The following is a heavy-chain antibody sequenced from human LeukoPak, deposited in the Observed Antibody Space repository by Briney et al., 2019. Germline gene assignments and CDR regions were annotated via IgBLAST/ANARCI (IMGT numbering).Heavy chain of an antibody. V-gene: IGHV4-39*07. J-gene: IGHJ4*02. CDR3: ARDRGVVTGEIRFDY. CDR1: GGSISSSGYF. D-gene: IGHD2-21*02. CDR2: LYQSGST. Sequence: SETLSLTCTVSGGSISSSGYFWGWIRQPPGKGLEWIGSLYQSGSTYYNPSLKSRVTISVDTSKNQFSLKLSSVTAADTAVYYCARDRGVVTGEIRFDYWGQGTLVTVSS.